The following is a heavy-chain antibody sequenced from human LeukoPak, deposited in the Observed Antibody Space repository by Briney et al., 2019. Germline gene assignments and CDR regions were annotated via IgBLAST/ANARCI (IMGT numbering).Heavy chain of an antibody. CDR1: GYSMRSGYY. J-gene: IGHJ4*02. V-gene: IGHV4-38-2*02. CDR2: IYHSGST. Sequence: PSDPLSLICGVSGYSMRSGYYWGWIRQPPGKGLGWIWRIYHSGSTYYNPSLKSRVTIPLHTSKNQLCLELSSLPAPDTAVYYCARDLHSNYIDYWGQGTLVTVSS. D-gene: IGHD2/OR15-2a*01. CDR3: ARDLHSNYIDY.